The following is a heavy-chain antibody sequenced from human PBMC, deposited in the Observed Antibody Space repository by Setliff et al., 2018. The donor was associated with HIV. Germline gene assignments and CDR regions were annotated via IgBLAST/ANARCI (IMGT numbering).Heavy chain of an antibody. CDR1: GGSISSSTYY. J-gene: IGHJ6*03. D-gene: IGHD1-7*01. CDR2: IYYSGST. CDR3: ARDRSNWNYGKNYMDV. V-gene: IGHV4-39*01. Sequence: ETLSLTCSVSGGSISSSTYYWGWIRQPPGKGLEWIGSIYYSGSTYYNPSLKSRVTISVDTSKNQFYLKLSSVTAADTAVYYCARDRSNWNYGKNYMDVWGKGTTVTV.